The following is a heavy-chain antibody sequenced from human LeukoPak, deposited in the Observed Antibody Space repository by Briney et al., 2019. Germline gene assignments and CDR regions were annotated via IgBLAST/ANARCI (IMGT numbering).Heavy chain of an antibody. D-gene: IGHD2-2*01. V-gene: IGHV1-18*01. J-gene: IGHJ5*02. CDR1: GYTFTSYG. CDR3: ARAALVVPAAMPGYWLDP. Sequence: ASVKVSCKASGYTFTSYGISWVRQAPGQGLEWMGWISAYNGNTNYAQKLQGRVTMTTDTSTSTAYMELRSLRSDDTAVYYCARAALVVPAAMPGYWLDPWGQGTLVTVSS. CDR2: ISAYNGNT.